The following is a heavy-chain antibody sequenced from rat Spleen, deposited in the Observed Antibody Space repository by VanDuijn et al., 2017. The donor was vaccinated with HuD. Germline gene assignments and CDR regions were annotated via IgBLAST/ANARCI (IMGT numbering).Heavy chain of an antibody. CDR1: GFNFNDHW. D-gene: IGHD1-2*01. CDR3: TRSPTYYNSYIGWFVY. Sequence: EVKLVESGGGLVQPGRSLKLSCAASGFNFNDHWMGWVRQAPGKGLDWVASISIKTHNYATLYADSVKERFTISRDDSQSMVYLQMNSLQTDDTAIYFCTRSPTYYNSYIGWFVYWGQGTLVTVSS. V-gene: IGHV10-4*01. CDR2: ISIKTHNYAT. J-gene: IGHJ3*01.